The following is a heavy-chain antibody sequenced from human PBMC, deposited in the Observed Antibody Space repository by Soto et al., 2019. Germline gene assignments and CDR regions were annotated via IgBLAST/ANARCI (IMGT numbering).Heavy chain of an antibody. CDR1: VFTFINYG. CDR2: ISYDGSKK. J-gene: IGHJ5*02. V-gene: IGHV3-30*18. Sequence: PGWSLRLSCASSVFTFINYGFHWVRQAPGKGLEWVAIISYDGSKKYYVDSVKGRFTISRDNSKNTLYLEMNSLRAEDTAIYFCAKDTGDRSSTTCNPGNNWFDPWGQGTLVTVSS. D-gene: IGHD2-2*01. CDR3: AKDTGDRSSTTCNPGNNWFDP.